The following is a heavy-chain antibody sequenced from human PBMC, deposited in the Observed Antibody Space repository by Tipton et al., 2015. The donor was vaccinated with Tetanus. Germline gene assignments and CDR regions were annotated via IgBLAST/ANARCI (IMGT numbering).Heavy chain of an antibody. D-gene: IGHD4-23*01. CDR3: ARETGSGGFDY. Sequence: GSLRLSCAASGFTFDDYAMHWVRQAPGKGLEWVSSISGSGSYIYHADSVKGRFTISRDNARNSLYLQMNSLRAEDTAVYYCARETGSGGFDYWGQGILVTVSS. CDR1: GFTFDDYA. J-gene: IGHJ4*02. CDR2: ISGSGSYI. V-gene: IGHV3-21*01.